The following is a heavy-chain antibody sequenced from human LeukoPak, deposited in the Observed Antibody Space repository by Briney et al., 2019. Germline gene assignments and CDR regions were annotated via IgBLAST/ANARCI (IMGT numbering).Heavy chain of an antibody. V-gene: IGHV1-46*01. J-gene: IGHJ4*02. CDR2: INPSGGST. Sequence: ASVKLSCKASGYTFTSYYMHWVRQAPGQGLEWMGIINPSGGSTSYAQKFQGRVTMTMDMSTSTVYMELSSLRSEDTAVYYCARDNYITSFDYWGQGTLVTVSS. CDR3: ARDNYITSFDY. CDR1: GYTFTSYY. D-gene: IGHD3-16*01.